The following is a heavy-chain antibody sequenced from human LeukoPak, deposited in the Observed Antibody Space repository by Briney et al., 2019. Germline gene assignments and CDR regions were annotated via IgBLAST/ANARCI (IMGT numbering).Heavy chain of an antibody. CDR2: IYHSGST. J-gene: IGHJ4*02. D-gene: IGHD3-10*01. CDR1: GVSISGSGHY. Sequence: SETLSLTCAVSGVSISGSGHYWGWIRQPPGKGLEWIGNIYHSGSTYYNASLQSRVTISIDTSRNQFSLRLNSVTAADTAVYYCARRGAYYYGSGSYDYWGQGTLVTVSS. CDR3: ARRGAYYYGSGSYDY. V-gene: IGHV4-39*07.